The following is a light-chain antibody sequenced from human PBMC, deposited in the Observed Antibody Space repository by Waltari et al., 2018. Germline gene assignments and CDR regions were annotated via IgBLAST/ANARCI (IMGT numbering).Light chain of an antibody. V-gene: IGLV3-27*01. CDR2: KET. CDR1: LLPEKY. Sequence: SYELTQPSSVSVSPGQTARLTCSGDLLPEKYDRWFQQKPGQAPVLVIFKETGRPSGISERFSGSSSGTTVTLTIRGAQVEDEGDYYCYAAADNNRVFGGGTKLTVL. CDR3: YAAADNNRV. J-gene: IGLJ3*02.